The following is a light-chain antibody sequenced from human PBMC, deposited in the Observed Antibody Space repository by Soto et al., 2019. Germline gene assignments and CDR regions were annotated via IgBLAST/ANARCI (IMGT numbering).Light chain of an antibody. V-gene: IGKV1-9*01. J-gene: IGKJ5*01. CDR2: AAS. CDR3: QQLNSYPIN. Sequence: DIQWTHSPSLLAASVGDVVPSACRASQGISSYLAWYQQKPGKAPTLLIYAASTSQSGVPSRFSGSGSGTEFTLTISSLQPEDFATYYCQQLNSYPINFGQGTRLEIK. CDR1: QGISSY.